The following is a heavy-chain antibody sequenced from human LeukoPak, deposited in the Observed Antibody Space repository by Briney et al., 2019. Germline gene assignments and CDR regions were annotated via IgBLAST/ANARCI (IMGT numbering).Heavy chain of an antibody. CDR1: GSTFSSYS. D-gene: IGHD3-9*01. Sequence: PGGSLRLSCAASGSTFSSYSMNWVRQAPGKGLEWVSYISSSSSTIYYADSVKGRFTISRDNAKNSLYLQMNSLRAEDTAVYYCARGDSDYDILTGYYNVIGYWGQGTLVTVSS. CDR2: ISSSSSTI. V-gene: IGHV3-48*01. J-gene: IGHJ4*02. CDR3: ARGDSDYDILTGYYNVIGY.